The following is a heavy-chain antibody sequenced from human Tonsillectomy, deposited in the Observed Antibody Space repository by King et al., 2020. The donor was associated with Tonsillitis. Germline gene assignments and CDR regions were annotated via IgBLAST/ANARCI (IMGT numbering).Heavy chain of an antibody. CDR1: GFTFSSYS. Sequence: VQLVESGGGLVKPGGSLRLSCAASGFTFSSYSMNWVRQAPGKGLEWVSSISSSSSYIYYADAVRGRFTISRDNAKNSLYLQMNSLIAEDTAVYYWARDKVASYGMDVWGQGTTVTVSS. CDR3: ARDKVASYGMDV. CDR2: ISSSSSYI. J-gene: IGHJ6*02. V-gene: IGHV3-21*01. D-gene: IGHD2-15*01.